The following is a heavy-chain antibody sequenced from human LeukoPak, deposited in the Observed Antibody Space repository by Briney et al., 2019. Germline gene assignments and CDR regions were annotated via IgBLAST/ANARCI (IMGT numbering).Heavy chain of an antibody. J-gene: IGHJ4*02. CDR3: ARDRSRVVPAAGY. Sequence: ASVKVSCKASGYTFTSYAMHWVRQAPGQRLEWKGWINAGNGNTKYSQKFQGRVTITRDTSASTAYMELSSLRSEDTAVYYCARDRSRVVPAAGYWGQGTLVTVSS. CDR1: GYTFTSYA. V-gene: IGHV1-3*01. D-gene: IGHD2-2*01. CDR2: INAGNGNT.